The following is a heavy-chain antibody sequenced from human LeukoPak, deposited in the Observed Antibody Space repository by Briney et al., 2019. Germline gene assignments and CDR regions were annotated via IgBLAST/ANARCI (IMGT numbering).Heavy chain of an antibody. Sequence: SVKVSCKASGGTFSSYAISWVRQAPGQGLEWMGVIIPIFGTANYAQKFQGRVTITADESTSTAYMVLSSLRSEDTAVYYCARGCSGGSCYSSWGFDIWGQGTMVTVSS. CDR1: GGTFSSYA. J-gene: IGHJ3*02. D-gene: IGHD2-15*01. V-gene: IGHV1-69*13. CDR2: IIPIFGTA. CDR3: ARGCSGGSCYSSWGFDI.